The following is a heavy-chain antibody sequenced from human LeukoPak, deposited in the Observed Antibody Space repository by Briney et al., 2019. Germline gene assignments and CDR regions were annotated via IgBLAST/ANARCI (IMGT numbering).Heavy chain of an antibody. CDR1: GGSISSGGYS. CDR2: IYHSGST. J-gene: IGHJ4*02. V-gene: IGHV4-30-2*01. Sequence: SETLSLTCAVSGGSISSGGYSWSWIRQPPGKGLEWIGYIYHSGSTYYNPSLKSRVTISVDRSKNQFSLRLSSVTAADTAVYYCASYSSGWPIDYWGQGTLVTVSS. CDR3: ASYSSGWPIDY. D-gene: IGHD6-19*01.